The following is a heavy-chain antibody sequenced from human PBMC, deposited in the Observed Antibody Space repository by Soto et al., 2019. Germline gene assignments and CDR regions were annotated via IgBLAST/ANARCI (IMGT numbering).Heavy chain of an antibody. D-gene: IGHD6-19*01. V-gene: IGHV3-33*01. J-gene: IGHJ6*02. CDR2: IWYDGSNK. CDR1: GFTFSSYG. CDR3: ARESSGWYYYDGMDV. Sequence: QVQLVESGGGVVQPGRSLRLSCAASGFTFSSYGMHWVRQAPGQGLEWVAVIWYDGSNKYYADSVKGRFTISRDNSKNTRYRQMNSLRAEDTAVEYCARESSGWYYYDGMDVWGQGTTVTVSS.